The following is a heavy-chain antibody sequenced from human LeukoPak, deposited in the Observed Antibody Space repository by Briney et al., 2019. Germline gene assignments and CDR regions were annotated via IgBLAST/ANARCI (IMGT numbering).Heavy chain of an antibody. J-gene: IGHJ4*02. Sequence: PSETLSLTCAVYGGSFSGYYWSWIRQPPGKGLEWIGEINHSGSTNYNPSLKSRVTISVDMSKNQFSLKLSSVTAADTAVYYCARGRNDSSGYMFDYWGQGTLVTVSS. CDR2: INHSGST. CDR1: GGSFSGYY. D-gene: IGHD3-22*01. CDR3: ARGRNDSSGYMFDY. V-gene: IGHV4-34*01.